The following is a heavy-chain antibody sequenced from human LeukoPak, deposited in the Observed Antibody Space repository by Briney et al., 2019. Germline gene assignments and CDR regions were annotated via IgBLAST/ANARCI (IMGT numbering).Heavy chain of an antibody. CDR1: GFTFSSYE. Sequence: GGSLRLSCAASGFTFSSYEMNWVRQAPGKGLEWVSTFSGSGGSIYYADSVKGRFTISRDNAKNSLYLQMNSLRAEDTAVYYCACSPDYWGQGTLVTVSS. V-gene: IGHV3-48*03. CDR3: ACSPDY. J-gene: IGHJ4*02. CDR2: FSGSGGSI.